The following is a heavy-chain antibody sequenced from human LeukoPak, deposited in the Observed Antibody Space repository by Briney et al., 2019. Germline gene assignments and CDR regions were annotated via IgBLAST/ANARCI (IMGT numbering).Heavy chain of an antibody. CDR2: INSDGSST. Sequence: GGSLRLSCAASGFTFSSHWMHWVRQASGKGLVWVSRINSDGSSTSYADSVKGRFTISRDNAKNTLYLQMNSLRAEDTAVYYCARGPPYGSGSYYPGDYWGQGTLVTVSS. CDR1: GFTFSSHW. CDR3: ARGPPYGSGSYYPGDY. V-gene: IGHV3-74*01. J-gene: IGHJ4*02. D-gene: IGHD3-10*01.